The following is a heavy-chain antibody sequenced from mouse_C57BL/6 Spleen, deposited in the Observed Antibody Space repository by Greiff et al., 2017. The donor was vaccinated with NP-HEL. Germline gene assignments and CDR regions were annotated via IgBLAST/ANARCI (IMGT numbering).Heavy chain of an antibody. CDR2: ISYSGST. Sequence: VQLKESGPGLAKPSQTLSLTCSVTGYSITSDYWNWIRKFPGNKLEYMGYISYSGSTYYNPSLKSRISITRDTSKNQYYLQLNSVTTEDTATYYCARSPNYYGSSFYWYFDVWGTGTTVTVSS. CDR3: ARSPNYYGSSFYWYFDV. D-gene: IGHD1-1*01. V-gene: IGHV3-8*01. CDR1: GYSITSDY. J-gene: IGHJ1*03.